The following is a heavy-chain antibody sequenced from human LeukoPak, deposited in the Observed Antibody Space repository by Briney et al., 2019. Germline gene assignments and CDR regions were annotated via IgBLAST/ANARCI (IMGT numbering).Heavy chain of an antibody. CDR1: GFTFSSYE. D-gene: IGHD2-15*01. Sequence: GSLRLSCAASGFTFSSYEMIWVRQAPGKGLEWLSYISSSGGTIYYADSVKGRFTISRDNAENSLYLQMNSLRAEDTGLYYCGSFGYCSGGSCYRWFDPWGQGTLVTVSS. J-gene: IGHJ5*02. CDR3: GSFGYCSGGSCYRWFDP. CDR2: ISSSGGTI. V-gene: IGHV3-48*03.